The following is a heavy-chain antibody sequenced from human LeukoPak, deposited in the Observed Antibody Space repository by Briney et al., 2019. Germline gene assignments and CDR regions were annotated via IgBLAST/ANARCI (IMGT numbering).Heavy chain of an antibody. V-gene: IGHV5-51*01. CDR3: ARPLQGIVGATGFDY. CDR1: EYSFATYW. D-gene: IGHD1-26*01. Sequence: GESLKISCXGSEYSFATYWIAWSRQMPGKGLEWMRIIYPSDSDTRYSPSFQGQVTISADKSIKTAYLQWSSLKASDTAMYYCARPLQGIVGATGFDYWGQGTLVTVSS. J-gene: IGHJ4*02. CDR2: IYPSDSDT.